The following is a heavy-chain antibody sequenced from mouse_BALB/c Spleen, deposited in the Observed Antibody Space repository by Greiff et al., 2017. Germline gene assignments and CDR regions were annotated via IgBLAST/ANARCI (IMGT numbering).Heavy chain of an antibody. CDR1: GFSLTGYG. J-gene: IGHJ4*01. D-gene: IGHD4-1*01. CDR2: IWGDGST. CDR3: ARDGLTGTLYYAMDY. Sequence: VKLQESGPGLVAPSQSLSITCTVSGFSLTGYGVNWVRQPPGKGLEWLGMIWGDGSTDYNSALKSRLSISKDNSKSQVFLKMNSLQTDDTARYYCARDGLTGTLYYAMDYWGQGTSVTVSS. V-gene: IGHV2-6-7*01.